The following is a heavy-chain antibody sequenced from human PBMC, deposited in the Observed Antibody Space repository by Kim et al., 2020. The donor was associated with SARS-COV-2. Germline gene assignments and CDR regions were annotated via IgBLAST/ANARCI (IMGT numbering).Heavy chain of an antibody. V-gene: IGHV1-69*04. Sequence: SVKVSCKASGGTFSSYAISWVRQAPGQGLEWMGRIIPILGIANYAQKFQGRVTITADKSTSTAYMELSSLRSEDTAVYYCAQQTSRGLQLWSLDYWGQGTLVPVSS. D-gene: IGHD5-18*01. CDR3: AQQTSRGLQLWSLDY. CDR1: GGTFSSYA. CDR2: IIPILGIA. J-gene: IGHJ4*02.